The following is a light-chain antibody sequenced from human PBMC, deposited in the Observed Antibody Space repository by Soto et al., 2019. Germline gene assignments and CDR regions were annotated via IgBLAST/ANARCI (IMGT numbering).Light chain of an antibody. J-gene: IGKJ4*01. Sequence: EIVLTQSPATLSLSPGERATLSCRASQSVSSYLAWYQQKPGQAPRLLIYGASTRATGIPARFSGSGSGTEFTLTICSLQSEDFAVYYCQQYNNWPLTFGGGTKVDIK. CDR1: QSVSSY. CDR3: QQYNNWPLT. CDR2: GAS. V-gene: IGKV3-15*01.